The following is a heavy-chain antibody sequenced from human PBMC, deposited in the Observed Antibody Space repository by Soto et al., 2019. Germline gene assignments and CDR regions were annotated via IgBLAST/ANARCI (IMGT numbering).Heavy chain of an antibody. V-gene: IGHV4-59*01. Sequence: SETLSLTCTVSGGSISSYYWSWIRQPPGKGLEWIGYIYYSGSTNYNPSLKSRVTISVDTSKNQFSLKLSSVTAADTAVYYCARVYYYGSGSYSNWFAPWGQGTLVTVS. CDR3: ARVYYYGSGSYSNWFAP. D-gene: IGHD3-10*01. CDR1: GGSISSYY. J-gene: IGHJ5*02. CDR2: IYYSGST.